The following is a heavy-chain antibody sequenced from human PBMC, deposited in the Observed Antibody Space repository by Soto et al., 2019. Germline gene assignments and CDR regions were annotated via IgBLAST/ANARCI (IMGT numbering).Heavy chain of an antibody. CDR2: ISYDGSNK. J-gene: IGHJ6*02. D-gene: IGHD2-2*01. Sequence: GGSLRLSCAASGFTFSSYAMHWVRQAPGKGLEWVAVISYDGSNKYYADTVKGRFTISRDNSKNTLYLQMNSLRAEDTAVYYCARDTLRYCSSTSCYALSYYYGMDVWGQGTTVTVSS. CDR3: ARDTLRYCSSTSCYALSYYYGMDV. CDR1: GFTFSSYA. V-gene: IGHV3-30-3*01.